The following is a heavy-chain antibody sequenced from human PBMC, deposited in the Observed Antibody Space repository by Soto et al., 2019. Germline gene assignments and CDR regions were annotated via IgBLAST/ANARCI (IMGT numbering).Heavy chain of an antibody. CDR3: ARGVGIFGVVYDAFDI. CDR1: GGTFSSYA. D-gene: IGHD3-3*01. Sequence: QVQLVQSGAEVKKPGSSVKVSCKASGGTFSSYAISWVRQAPGQGLEWMGGIIPIFGTANYEQKFQGRVTITAEESTSTAYMELSSLRSEDTAVDYCARGVGIFGVVYDAFDIWGQGTMVTVSS. V-gene: IGHV1-69*12. J-gene: IGHJ3*02. CDR2: IIPIFGTA.